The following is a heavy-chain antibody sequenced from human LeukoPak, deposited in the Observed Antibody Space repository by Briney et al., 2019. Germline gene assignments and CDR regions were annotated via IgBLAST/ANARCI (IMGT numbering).Heavy chain of an antibody. Sequence: SETLSLTCTVSGGSISSYYWSWIRQPPGKGLEWIGYIYYSGSTNYNPSLKSRVTISVDTSKNQFSLKLSSVTAADTAVYYCARHTLPSRPYEILTGYQTDDAFDIWGQGTMVTVSS. CDR3: ARHTLPSRPYEILTGYQTDDAFDI. J-gene: IGHJ3*02. CDR2: IYYSGST. D-gene: IGHD3-9*01. CDR1: GGSISSYY. V-gene: IGHV4-59*08.